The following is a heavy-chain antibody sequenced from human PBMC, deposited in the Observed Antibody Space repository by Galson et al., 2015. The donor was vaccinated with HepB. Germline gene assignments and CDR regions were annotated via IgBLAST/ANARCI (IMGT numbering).Heavy chain of an antibody. D-gene: IGHD6-6*01. CDR1: GYTFSTYS. CDR2: ISPYNGDT. V-gene: IGHV1-18*01. Sequence: SVKVSCKASGYTFSTYSITWVRQAPGQGLEWMGWISPYNGDTDYARKFQARVTMTTDTSTTTAYMELKSLRSDDTAVYYCARARYSSSPPDHWGQGTLVSVSS. CDR3: ARARYSSSPPDH. J-gene: IGHJ5*02.